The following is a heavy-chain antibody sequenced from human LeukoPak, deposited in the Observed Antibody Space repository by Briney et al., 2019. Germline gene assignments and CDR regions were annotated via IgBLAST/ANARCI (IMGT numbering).Heavy chain of an antibody. D-gene: IGHD5-18*01. CDR3: ASDLSRGYSYGQDPTDY. V-gene: IGHV4-39*07. CDR2: IYYSGST. J-gene: IGHJ4*02. CDR1: GGSISSSSYY. Sequence: PSETLSLTCTVSGGSISSSSYYWGWIRQPPGKGLEWIGSIYYSGSTYYNPSLKSRVTISVDTSKNQFSLKLSSVTAADTAVYYCASDLSRGYSYGQDPTDYWGQGTLVTVSS.